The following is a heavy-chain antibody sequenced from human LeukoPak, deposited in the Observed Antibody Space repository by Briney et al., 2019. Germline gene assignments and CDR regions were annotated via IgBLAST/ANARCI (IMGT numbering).Heavy chain of an antibody. CDR3: ARQRGGYCSGGSCYWASEDWFDP. V-gene: IGHV4-59*08. J-gene: IGHJ5*02. Sequence: SETPSLTCTVSGGSISSYYWSWIRQPPGKGLEWIGYIFYSGSTNYNPSLKSRVTISVDTSKNQFSLKLSSVTAADTAVYYCARQRGGYCSGGSCYWASEDWFDPWGQGTLVTVSS. CDR2: IFYSGST. CDR1: GGSISSYY. D-gene: IGHD2-15*01.